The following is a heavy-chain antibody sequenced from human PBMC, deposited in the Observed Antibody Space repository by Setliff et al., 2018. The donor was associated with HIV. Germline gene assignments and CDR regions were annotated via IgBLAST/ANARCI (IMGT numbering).Heavy chain of an antibody. CDR2: IRYDGSYK. J-gene: IGHJ4*02. V-gene: IGHV3-30*02. D-gene: IGHD3-22*01. CDR1: GFTFSYYG. Sequence: HPGGSLRLSCAASGFTFSYYGMHWVRQAPGKGLEWVTSIRYDGSYKYYADSVRGRPTLSIDTSKNQFSLKLISVTAADTAVYYCARGEPPASRSGLLYWGQGMLVTVSS. CDR3: ARGEPPASRSGLLY.